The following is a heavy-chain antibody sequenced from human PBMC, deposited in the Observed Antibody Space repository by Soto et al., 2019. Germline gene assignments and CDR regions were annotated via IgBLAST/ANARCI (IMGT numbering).Heavy chain of an antibody. CDR2: LIHGGST. V-gene: IGHV4-34*12. CDR3: ARSPLGYDYVRQTWREVGDSFDI. CDR1: GGSISSGGFH. Sequence: KPSETLSLTCNVSGGSISSGGFHWTWLRQAPGKGLEWIGELIHGGSTNYNPSLKGRVSFSLDTSKNQFSLHLMSVTAADTAVYYCARSPLGYDYVRQTWREVGDSFDIWGRGTLVTVSS. J-gene: IGHJ3*02. D-gene: IGHD3-16*01.